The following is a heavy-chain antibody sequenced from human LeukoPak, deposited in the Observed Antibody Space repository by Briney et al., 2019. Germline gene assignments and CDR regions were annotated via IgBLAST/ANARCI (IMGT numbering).Heavy chain of an antibody. CDR1: GYTFTGYY. D-gene: IGHD3-16*01. J-gene: IGHJ5*02. CDR3: ATAYVWAPVFDP. Sequence: ATVKVSCKASGYTFTGYYMHWVRQAPGQGLEWMGWINPNSGGTNYAQKFQGWVTMTRDTSISTAYMELSRLRSDDTAVYYCATAYVWAPVFDPWGQGTLVTVSS. V-gene: IGHV1-2*04. CDR2: INPNSGGT.